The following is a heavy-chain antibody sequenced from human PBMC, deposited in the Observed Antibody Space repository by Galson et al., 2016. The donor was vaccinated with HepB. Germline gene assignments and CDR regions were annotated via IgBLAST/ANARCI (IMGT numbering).Heavy chain of an antibody. J-gene: IGHJ6*04. CDR3: AREAGRRGGDYYYALDV. V-gene: IGHV3-74*01. CDR1: GFNFRNYW. CDR2: INTHGTST. D-gene: IGHD3-10*01. Sequence: SLRLSCAASGFNFRNYWMHWVRQAPGQGLVWVSSINTHGTSTSYADSVKGRFTLSRDNAENTLILLMDSLRAEDTAVYYCAREAGRRGGDYYYALDVWGRGTTVTVSS.